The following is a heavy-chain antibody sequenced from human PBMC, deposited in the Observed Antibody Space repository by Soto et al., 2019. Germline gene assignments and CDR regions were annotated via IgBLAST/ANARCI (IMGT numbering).Heavy chain of an antibody. CDR1: GFTFSSYS. D-gene: IGHD3-22*01. CDR2: ISSSSSTI. V-gene: IGHV3-48*01. Sequence: GGSLRLSCAASGFTFSSYSMNWVRQAPGKGLEWVSYISSSSSTIYYADSVKGRFTISRDNAKNSLYLQMNSLRAEDTPVYYCAGNAHYDSSGYYRNWGQGTLVTVSS. J-gene: IGHJ4*02. CDR3: AGNAHYDSSGYYRN.